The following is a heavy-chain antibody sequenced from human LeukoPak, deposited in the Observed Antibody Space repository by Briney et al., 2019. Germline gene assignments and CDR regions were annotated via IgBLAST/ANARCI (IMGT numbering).Heavy chain of an antibody. V-gene: IGHV4-34*01. Sequence: SETLSLTCAVYGGSFSGYYWSWIRQPPGKGLEWIGEINHSGSTNYNPSLKSRVTISVDTSKNQFSLKLSSVTAADTAVYYCASSQPYYCDSSGRPGGHAFDIWGQGTMVTVSS. CDR2: INHSGST. D-gene: IGHD3-22*01. CDR3: ASSQPYYCDSSGRPGGHAFDI. J-gene: IGHJ3*02. CDR1: GGSFSGYY.